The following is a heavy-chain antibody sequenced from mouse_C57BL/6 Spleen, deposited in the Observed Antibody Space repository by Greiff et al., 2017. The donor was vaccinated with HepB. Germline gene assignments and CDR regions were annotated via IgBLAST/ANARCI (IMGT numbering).Heavy chain of an antibody. J-gene: IGHJ4*01. D-gene: IGHD1-1*01. V-gene: IGHV2-6-1*01. CDR1: GFSLTSYG. CDR3: ARHSLFTTVVATGYYYAMDY. Sequence: VKLMESGPGLVAPSQSLSITCTVSGFSLTSYGVHWVRQPPGKGLEWLVVIWSDGSTTYNSALKSRLSISKDNSKSQVFLKMNSLQTDDTAMYYCARHSLFTTVVATGYYYAMDYWGQGTSVTVSS. CDR2: IWSDGST.